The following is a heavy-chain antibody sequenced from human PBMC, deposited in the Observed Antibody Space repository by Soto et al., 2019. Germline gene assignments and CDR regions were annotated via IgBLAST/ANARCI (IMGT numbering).Heavy chain of an antibody. V-gene: IGHV3-21*01. CDR3: ARDRGYDAHDYYYNAMDV. CDR2: IRGFSPYT. J-gene: IGHJ6*02. D-gene: IGHD2-15*01. Sequence: GGSLRLSCVASGFTFKTYTMNWVRQAPGKGLEWVSGIRGFSPYTFYSESVKGRFTISRDNAKNSLYLQMNSLRAEDTAVYYCARDRGYDAHDYYYNAMDVWGQGTTVTVSS. CDR1: GFTFKTYT.